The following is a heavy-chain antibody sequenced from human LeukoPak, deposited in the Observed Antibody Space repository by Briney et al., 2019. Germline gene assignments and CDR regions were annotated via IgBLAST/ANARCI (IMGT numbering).Heavy chain of an antibody. Sequence: ASVKVSCKASGGTFSSYAISWVRQAPGQGLEWMGGIIPIFGTANYAQKLQGRVTMTTDTSTSTAYMELRSLRSDDTAVYYCARDPGQQLADYWGQGTLVSVSS. J-gene: IGHJ4*02. D-gene: IGHD6-13*01. CDR1: GGTFSSYA. V-gene: IGHV1-69*05. CDR3: ARDPGQQLADY. CDR2: IIPIFGTA.